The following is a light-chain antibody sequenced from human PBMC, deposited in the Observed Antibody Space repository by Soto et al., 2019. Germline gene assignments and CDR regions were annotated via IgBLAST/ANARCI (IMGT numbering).Light chain of an antibody. V-gene: IGKV1-5*01. CDR1: QSVRSW. Sequence: QMAHSPGTLSASVGDRVTITCRASQSVRSWLAWYQQKPGTDPKLLIFDASRLESGVPSRFSGSASGTEFTLTISSLQPDDFATYYCQQYDNYPLTFGGGTKVDIK. J-gene: IGKJ4*01. CDR2: DAS. CDR3: QQYDNYPLT.